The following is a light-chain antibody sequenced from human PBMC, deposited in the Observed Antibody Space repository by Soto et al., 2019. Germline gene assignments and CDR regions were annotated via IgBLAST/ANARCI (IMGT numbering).Light chain of an antibody. Sequence: VMTQSPDTLSVSPGERATLSCRASETVRSNLAWYQQKPGQAPRLLIYGASSRATGIPDRFSGSGSGTDCTLTISRLEKEDFAVYYCQQYGSSIITFGQGTKVDIK. CDR2: GAS. CDR1: ETVRSN. CDR3: QQYGSSIIT. J-gene: IGKJ1*01. V-gene: IGKV3-20*01.